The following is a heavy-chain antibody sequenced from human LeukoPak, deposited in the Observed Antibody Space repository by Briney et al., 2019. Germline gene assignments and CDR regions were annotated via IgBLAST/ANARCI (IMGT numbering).Heavy chain of an antibody. CDR1: GGSISSGGYY. Sequence: PSQTLSLTCTVSGGSISSGGYYWSWIRQPPGKGLEWIGYIYHSGSTYYNPSLKSRVTISVDRSKNQFSLKLSSVTAADTAVYYCAALSDFDYWGQGTLVTVSS. V-gene: IGHV4-30-2*01. J-gene: IGHJ4*02. CDR3: AALSDFDY. CDR2: IYHSGST. D-gene: IGHD3-3*01.